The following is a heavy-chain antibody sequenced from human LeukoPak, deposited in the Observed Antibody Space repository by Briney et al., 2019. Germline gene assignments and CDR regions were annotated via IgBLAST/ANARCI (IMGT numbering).Heavy chain of an antibody. Sequence: GSLRLSCAASGFTFSSYSMNWIRQPPGKGLEWIGEIIHSGSTNYNPSLKSRVTISVDTSKNQFSLKLSSVTAADTAVYYCARASWELLPFDYWGQGTLVTVSS. CDR2: IIHSGST. V-gene: IGHV4-34*12. D-gene: IGHD1-26*01. J-gene: IGHJ4*02. CDR3: ARASWELLPFDY. CDR1: GFTFSSYS.